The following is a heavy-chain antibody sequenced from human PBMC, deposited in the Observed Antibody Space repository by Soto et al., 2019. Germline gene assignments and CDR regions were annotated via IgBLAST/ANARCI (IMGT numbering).Heavy chain of an antibody. J-gene: IGHJ1*01. V-gene: IGHV4-4*02. CDR3: ARYQQYFQH. Sequence: SETLSLTCSVPGGSISSSNWWSWVRQPPGKGLEWIGEIYHSGTTNYNPSLKSRVTISVDTSRNQFSLKLNSVTAADTAVYYCARYQQYFQHWGQGTLVTVSS. CDR2: IYHSGTT. CDR1: GGSISSSNW.